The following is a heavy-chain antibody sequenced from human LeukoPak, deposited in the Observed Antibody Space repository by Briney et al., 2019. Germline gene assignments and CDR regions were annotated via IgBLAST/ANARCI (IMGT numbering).Heavy chain of an antibody. V-gene: IGHV4-39*01. CDR3: ARLGTVTTTRYYGMDV. Sequence: GSLRLSCAASGFTFSSYSMNWIRQPPGKGLEWIGSIYYSGSTYYNPSLKSRVTISVDTSKNQFSLKLSSVTAADTAVYYCARLGTVTTTRYYGMDVWGQGTTVTVSS. J-gene: IGHJ6*02. D-gene: IGHD4-11*01. CDR1: GFTFSSYS. CDR2: IYYSGST.